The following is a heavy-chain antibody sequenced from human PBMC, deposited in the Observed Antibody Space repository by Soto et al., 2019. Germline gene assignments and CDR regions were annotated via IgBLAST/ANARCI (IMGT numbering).Heavy chain of an antibody. Sequence: EVQLLESGGGLVQPGGSLRLSCVASGFTLTSYAMSWVRQAPGKGLEWVSAISARTGSTYYADSVKGRFTISRDTSKNTVHLQIINLRAEDTAVYYWAKKLGTATPSFDYWGQGTLVAVSS. CDR3: AKKLGTATPSFDY. CDR2: ISARTGST. V-gene: IGHV3-23*01. CDR1: GFTLTSYA. D-gene: IGHD1-26*01. J-gene: IGHJ4*02.